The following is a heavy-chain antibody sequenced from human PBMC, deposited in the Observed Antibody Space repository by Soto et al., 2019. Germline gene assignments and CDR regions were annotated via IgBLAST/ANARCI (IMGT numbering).Heavy chain of an antibody. CDR3: AAVPLTSGVVSGRFDP. J-gene: IGHJ5*02. Sequence: QVHLQESGPGLVKPSGTLALTCAVSGDSLSSDKWWTWVRQPPGKGLEWIGEISHRGSTNYSPSFKSRLSRAVDTTKTQFALRLTSVTAADTAVYYWAAVPLTSGVVSGRFDPWGQGIKVTVSS. V-gene: IGHV4-4*02. D-gene: IGHD3-3*01. CDR1: GDSLSSDKW. CDR2: ISHRGST.